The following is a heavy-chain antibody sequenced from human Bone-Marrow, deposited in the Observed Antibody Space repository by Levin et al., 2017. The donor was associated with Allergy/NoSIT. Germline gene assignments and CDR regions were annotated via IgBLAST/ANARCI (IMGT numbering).Heavy chain of an antibody. D-gene: IGHD3-10*01. CDR3: AKSIWFGEVLFGGLDA. V-gene: IGHV3-43*01. CDR2: ISWDGDTT. CDR1: GFTFDDYT. J-gene: IGHJ6*02. Sequence: GGSLRLSCAASGFTFDDYTMHWVRQLPGKGLEWVSLISWDGDTTYYADSVRGRFTISRDSRKNSLYLQISNLRIDDTALYYCAKSIWFGEVLFGGLDAWGQGTMVTVSS.